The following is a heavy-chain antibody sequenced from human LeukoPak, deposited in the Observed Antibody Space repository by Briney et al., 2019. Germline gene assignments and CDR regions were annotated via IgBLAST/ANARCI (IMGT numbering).Heavy chain of an antibody. D-gene: IGHD3-16*02. V-gene: IGHV4/OR15-8*01. CDR3: ARSHDHLWGNYPDY. CDR2: IHHDGRI. CDR1: GGSIDSTNW. Sequence: SETLSLTCDVSGGSIDSTNWWNWVRQPPGKGLEWIGEIHHDGRINYNPSLKSRVTLSVDKSKNQFSLRLNSVTAAGTAMYYCARSHDHLWGNYPDYWGQGTLVTVSS. J-gene: IGHJ4*02.